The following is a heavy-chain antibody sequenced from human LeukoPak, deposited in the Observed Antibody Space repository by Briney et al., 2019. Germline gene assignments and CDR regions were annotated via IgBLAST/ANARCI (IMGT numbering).Heavy chain of an antibody. CDR3: ARESRRGKTMYYDFWSGSASFDP. D-gene: IGHD3-3*01. V-gene: IGHV4-59*01. J-gene: IGHJ5*02. Sequence: SETLSLTCTVSGGSISSYYWSWIRQPPGKGLEWIGYIYYRGSTNYNPSLKSRVTISVDTSKNQFSLKLSSVTAADTAVYYCARESRRGKTMYYDFWSGSASFDPWGQGTLVTVSS. CDR1: GGSISSYY. CDR2: IYYRGST.